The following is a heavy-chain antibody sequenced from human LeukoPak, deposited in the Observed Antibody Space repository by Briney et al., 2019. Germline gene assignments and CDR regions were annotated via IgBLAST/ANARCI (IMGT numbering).Heavy chain of an antibody. CDR3: AKSSPLTSGYSYGPNSGLDY. Sequence: PGGSLRLSCAASGFTFRSYTMRWVRQAPGKGLEWISAISDSGDTTDYADSVRGRFTISRDNSKNTLYLQMNSLRAEDTAVYYCAKSSPLTSGYSYGPNSGLDYWGQGTLVTVSS. CDR1: GFTFRSYT. D-gene: IGHD5-18*01. V-gene: IGHV3-23*01. J-gene: IGHJ4*02. CDR2: ISDSGDTT.